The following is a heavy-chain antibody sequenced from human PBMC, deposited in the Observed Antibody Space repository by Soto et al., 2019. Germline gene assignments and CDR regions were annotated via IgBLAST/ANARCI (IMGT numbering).Heavy chain of an antibody. CDR1: GGTFSSYA. CDR2: IIPIFGTA. J-gene: IGHJ6*02. CDR3: ARDVHGCTNGVCYTKSGVHYYYYGMDV. V-gene: IGHV1-69*01. Sequence: QVQLVQSGAEVKKPGSSVKVSCKASGGTFSSYAISWVRQAPGQGLEWMGGIIPIFGTANYAQKFQGRVTITADESTSTAYMELSSLRSEDTAVYYCARDVHGCTNGVCYTKSGVHYYYYGMDVWGQGTTVTVSS. D-gene: IGHD2-8*01.